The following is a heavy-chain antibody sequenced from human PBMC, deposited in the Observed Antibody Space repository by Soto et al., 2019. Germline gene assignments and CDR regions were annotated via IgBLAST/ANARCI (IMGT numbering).Heavy chain of an antibody. V-gene: IGHV3-23*01. CDR1: GFTFSTYA. Sequence: GGSMRLSCAVSGFTFSTYAMNWVRQAPGKGLEWVSAISANGAYTYYADSVKGRFTVSRDNSVNALYLQMSSLRIEDTAVYYCAHPRGYGVFDAYDIWGQGTMVTVSS. J-gene: IGHJ3*02. CDR2: ISANGAYT. CDR3: AHPRGYGVFDAYDI. D-gene: IGHD2-8*01.